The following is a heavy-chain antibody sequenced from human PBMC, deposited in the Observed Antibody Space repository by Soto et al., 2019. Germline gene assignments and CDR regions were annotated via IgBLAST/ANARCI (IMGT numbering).Heavy chain of an antibody. CDR3: AKRQTREFDY. J-gene: IGHJ4*02. CDR2: IGGSGGGT. CDR1: AFTFSSYA. Sequence: GGSLRLSCAASAFTFSSYAMSWVRQAPGKGLEWVSAIGGSGGGTYYADSVKGRFTISRDNSKNTLYLQMNSLRAEDTAVYYCAKRQTREFDYWGQGTLVTVSS. V-gene: IGHV3-23*01.